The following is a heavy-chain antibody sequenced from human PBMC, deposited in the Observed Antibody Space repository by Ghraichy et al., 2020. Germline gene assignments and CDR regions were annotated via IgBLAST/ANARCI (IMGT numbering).Heavy chain of an antibody. D-gene: IGHD2-15*01. V-gene: IGHV4-59*01. Sequence: SETLSLTCNVSGGSMGGYYWSWIRQPPGKGLEWIGYINDSGNTKFNPSLKSRVTISIATSKKQFSLRLNSMTAADTAVYYCARADGYCSGGTCLAYYLDHWCQGTLVTVPS. CDR2: INDSGNT. J-gene: IGHJ4*02. CDR3: ARADGYCSGGTCLAYYLDH. CDR1: GGSMGGYY.